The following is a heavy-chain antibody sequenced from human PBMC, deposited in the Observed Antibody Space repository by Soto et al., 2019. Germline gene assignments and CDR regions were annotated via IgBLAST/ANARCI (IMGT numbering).Heavy chain of an antibody. CDR3: AKDRSTYYLVPPFDP. Sequence: EVQLLESGGGLVQPGGSLRLSCAASGFTFSSYAMSWVRQAPGKGLEWVSAISGSGGSTYYADSVKGRFTISRDNSKNTLHRTMNSLRAEDTAVYYCAKDRSTYYLVPPFDPWGQGTLVTVSS. V-gene: IGHV3-23*01. CDR1: GFTFSSYA. D-gene: IGHD3-10*01. J-gene: IGHJ5*02. CDR2: ISGSGGST.